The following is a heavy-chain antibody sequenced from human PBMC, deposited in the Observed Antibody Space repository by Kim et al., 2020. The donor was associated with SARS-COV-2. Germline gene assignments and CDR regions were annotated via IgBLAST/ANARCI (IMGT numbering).Heavy chain of an antibody. D-gene: IGHD1-1*01. J-gene: IGHJ4*02. CDR1: GFTFSSHW. CDR3: ARDENWSLDY. V-gene: IGHV3-74*01. CDR2: IDGDGSGT. Sequence: GGSLRLSCAASGFTFSSHWMYWVRQVPGKGLVWVSRIDGDGSGTNYADSVKGRFTISRDNAKSTLYLQMNSLRADDTAIYFCARDENWSLDYWGQGTLVTVSS.